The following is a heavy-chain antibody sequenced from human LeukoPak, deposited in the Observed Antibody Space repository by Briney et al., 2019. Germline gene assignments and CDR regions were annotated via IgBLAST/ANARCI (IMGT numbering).Heavy chain of an antibody. CDR3: ARGSSVVVVAAMDY. Sequence: SVKVSCKASGGTFGSYAISWGRQSPGQGREWRGRISPILGIANYAQKFQGRVTITADKSTSTAYMELSSLRSEDTAVYYCARGSSVVVVAAMDYWGQGTLVTVSS. V-gene: IGHV1-69*04. CDR1: GGTFGSYA. CDR2: ISPILGIA. J-gene: IGHJ4*02. D-gene: IGHD2-15*01.